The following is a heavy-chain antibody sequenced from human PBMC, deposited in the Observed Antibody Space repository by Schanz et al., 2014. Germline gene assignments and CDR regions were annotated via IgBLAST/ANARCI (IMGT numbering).Heavy chain of an antibody. CDR3: AKDSIVVVPAALHYYGMDV. CDR1: GFTFSSYA. CDR2: ISGSGGST. D-gene: IGHD2-2*01. J-gene: IGHJ6*02. Sequence: VVESGGGLVKPGGSLRLSCAASGFTFSSYAMSWVRQAPGKGLEWVSAISGSGGSTYYADSVKGRFTISRDNSKNTLHLQMNSLRAEDTAVYYCAKDSIVVVPAALHYYGMDVWGQGTTVTVSS. V-gene: IGHV3-23*04.